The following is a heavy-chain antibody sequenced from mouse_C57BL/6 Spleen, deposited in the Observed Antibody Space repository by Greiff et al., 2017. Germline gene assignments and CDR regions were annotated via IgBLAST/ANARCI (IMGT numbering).Heavy chain of an antibody. CDR1: GYSFTGYY. J-gene: IGHJ4*01. Sequence: VQLQQSGPELVKPGASVKISCTASGYSFTGYYMNWVKQSPEKSLEWIGEINPSTGGTTYNQKFKAKATLTVDTSSSTAYMQLKSLTSEDSAVYYCARREIYAMDYWGQGTSVTVSS. CDR2: INPSTGGT. CDR3: ARREIYAMDY. V-gene: IGHV1-42*01.